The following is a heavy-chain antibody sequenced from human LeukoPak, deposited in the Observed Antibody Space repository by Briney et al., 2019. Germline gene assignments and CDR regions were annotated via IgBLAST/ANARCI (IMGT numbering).Heavy chain of an antibody. J-gene: IGHJ3*02. CDR3: ASLAQGGAFDI. Sequence: PSETLSLTCTVSGGSISSYYCSWIRQPAGKGLEWIGRIYTSGSTNYNPSLKSRVTMSVDTSKNQFSLKLSSVPAADTAVYYCASLAQGGAFDIWGQGTMVTVSA. CDR1: GGSISSYY. V-gene: IGHV4-4*07. D-gene: IGHD3-16*01. CDR2: IYTSGST.